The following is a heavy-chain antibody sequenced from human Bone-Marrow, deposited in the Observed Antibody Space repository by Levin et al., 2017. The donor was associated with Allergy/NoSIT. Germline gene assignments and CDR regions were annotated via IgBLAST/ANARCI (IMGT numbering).Heavy chain of an antibody. V-gene: IGHV1-2*06. J-gene: IGHJ4*02. D-gene: IGHD6-13*01. Sequence: GASVKVSCKASGYTFTDYYMHWVRQAPGQGLEWMGRINPNSGGTNYAQKFQGRVSMTRDTSISTAYMELSSLRSDDTAVYYCAAGHSSSWSSPFDYWGQGTLVSVSS. CDR1: GYTFTDYY. CDR3: AAGHSSSWSSPFDY. CDR2: INPNSGGT.